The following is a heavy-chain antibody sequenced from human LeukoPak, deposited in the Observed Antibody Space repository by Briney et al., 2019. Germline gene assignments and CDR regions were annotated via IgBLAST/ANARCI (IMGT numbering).Heavy chain of an antibody. V-gene: IGHV3-9*01. Sequence: PGGSLRLSCAASGFTFSSYWMHWVRQAPGKGLEWVSGISWNSGSIGYADSVKGRFTISRDNAKNSLYLQMNSLRTEDTALYYCAKGPSLGYSYGYHYSDYWGQGTLVTVSS. CDR1: GFTFSSYW. J-gene: IGHJ4*02. CDR3: AKGPSLGYSYGYHYSDY. D-gene: IGHD5-18*01. CDR2: ISWNSGSI.